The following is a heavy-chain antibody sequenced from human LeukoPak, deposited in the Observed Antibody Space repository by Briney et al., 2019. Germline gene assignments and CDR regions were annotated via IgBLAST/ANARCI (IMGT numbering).Heavy chain of an antibody. D-gene: IGHD2-21*02. V-gene: IGHV3-66*01. CDR2: IYSGGST. Sequence: GGSLRLSCAASGFTVSSNYMSWVRLAPGTGLEWVSFIYSGGSTYYADSVKGRFTISRDNSKNTLYLQMNSVRAEDTAVYYCARESVVVTAIISWGQGTLVTVSS. CDR1: GFTVSSNY. CDR3: ARESVVVTAIIS. J-gene: IGHJ4*02.